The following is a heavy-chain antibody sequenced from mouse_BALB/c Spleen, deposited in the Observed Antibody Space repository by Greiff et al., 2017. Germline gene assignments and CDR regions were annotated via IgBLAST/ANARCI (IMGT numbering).Heavy chain of an antibody. D-gene: IGHD1-2*01. V-gene: IGHV14-3*02. CDR2: IDPANGNT. J-gene: IGHJ4*01. CDR1: GFNIKDTY. CDR3: ARGGLHYYGLYAMDY. Sequence: EVKLQESGAELVKPGASVKLSCTASGFNIKDTYMHWVKQRPEQGLEWIGRIDPANGNTKYDPKFQGKATITADTSSNTAYLQLSSLTSEDTAVYYCARGGLHYYGLYAMDYWGQGTSVTVSS.